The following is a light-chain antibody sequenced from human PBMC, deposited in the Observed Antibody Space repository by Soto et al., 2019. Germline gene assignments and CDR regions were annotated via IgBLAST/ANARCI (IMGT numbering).Light chain of an antibody. V-gene: IGLV2-14*03. CDR1: SSDVGAYNF. CDR3: MSFTSSNTYV. Sequence: QSALTQPVSVSGSPGQSITISCTGTSSDVGAYNFVSWYQHYPDKAPKVVIYDVANRPSGVSYRFSASKSGNTASLTISGLQAEDEADYYCMSFTSSNTYVFGTGTKVTVL. J-gene: IGLJ1*01. CDR2: DVA.